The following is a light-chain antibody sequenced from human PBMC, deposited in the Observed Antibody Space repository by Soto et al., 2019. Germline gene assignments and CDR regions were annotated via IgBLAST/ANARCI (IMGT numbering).Light chain of an antibody. J-gene: IGKJ1*01. V-gene: IGKV3-20*01. CDR3: QQYGSSPWT. Sequence: EIVLTQSPGTLSLSPGERATLSCRASQSVSSSYLAWYQQKPGQAPRLLIYGASSSATGIPDRFSGSRSGTDFTLTISRLEPEDFAVYYCQQYGSSPWTFGQGTKVEIK. CDR1: QSVSSSY. CDR2: GAS.